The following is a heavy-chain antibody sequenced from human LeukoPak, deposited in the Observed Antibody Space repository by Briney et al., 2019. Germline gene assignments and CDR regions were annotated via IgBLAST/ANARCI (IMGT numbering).Heavy chain of an antibody. Sequence: PGGSLRLSCAASGFTFSNYEMNWVRQAPGKGLEWVSFISRSGATIYYTDSVKGRFTISRDNAKNSLYLQMNSLRAEDTAVYYCAKEVRSGPDYYDSSGYYYDYWGQGTLVTVSS. D-gene: IGHD3-22*01. CDR2: ISRSGATI. CDR3: AKEVRSGPDYYDSSGYYYDY. V-gene: IGHV3-48*03. J-gene: IGHJ4*02. CDR1: GFTFSNYE.